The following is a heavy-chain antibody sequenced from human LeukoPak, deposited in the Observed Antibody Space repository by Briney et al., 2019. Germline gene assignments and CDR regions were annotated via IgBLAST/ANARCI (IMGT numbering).Heavy chain of an antibody. CDR3: VRDYNIVTGDRYDC. V-gene: IGHV3-7*01. CDR1: GFTFSNSW. CDR2: VNQDGSAK. J-gene: IGHJ4*02. D-gene: IGHD3-9*01. Sequence: HPGGSLRLSCAASGFTFSNSWMSWLRQAPGKGLEWVAHVNQDGSAKFYVDSVKGRFTISRDNAKNSLYLQMNYLRAEDTAVYYCVRDYNIVTGDRYDCWGQGTLVIVSS.